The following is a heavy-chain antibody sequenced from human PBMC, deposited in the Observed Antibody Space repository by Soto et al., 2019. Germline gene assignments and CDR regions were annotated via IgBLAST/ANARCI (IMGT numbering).Heavy chain of an antibody. V-gene: IGHV3-11*01. Sequence: QVQLVESGGGLVKPGGSLRLSCAASGFTFSDYYMSWIRQAPGKGLEWVTYISNSGRTIYYADSVQGRFTVSRDNAKNTLYLQMNGLRAEDTAVYYWVKGGAWFGELFPFGKGALVTVSS. D-gene: IGHD3-10*01. CDR1: GFTFSDYY. CDR2: ISNSGRTI. J-gene: IGHJ5*02. CDR3: VKGGAWFGELFP.